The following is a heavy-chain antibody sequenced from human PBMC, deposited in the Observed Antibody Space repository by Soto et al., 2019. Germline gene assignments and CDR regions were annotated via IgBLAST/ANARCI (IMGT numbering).Heavy chain of an antibody. Sequence: EVQLLEAGGGLVQPGGSLRLACAASGFTFSSYAMSWVRQAPGKGLEWVSAISGSGGSTYYADSVKGRFTISRDNSKNTLYLQMNSLRAEDTAVYYWAKRPNYYGSGTNFDYWGQGTLVTVSS. J-gene: IGHJ4*02. D-gene: IGHD3-10*01. CDR2: ISGSGGST. V-gene: IGHV3-23*01. CDR3: AKRPNYYGSGTNFDY. CDR1: GFTFSSYA.